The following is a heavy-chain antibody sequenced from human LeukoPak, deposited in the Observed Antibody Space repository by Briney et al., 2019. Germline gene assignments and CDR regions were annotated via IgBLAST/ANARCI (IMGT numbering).Heavy chain of an antibody. Sequence: PGGSLRLSCSASGFTFSSYAMHWVRQAPGKGLEYVSAISSNGGSTYYADSVKGRFTISRDNSKNTLHLQMSSLRAEDTAVYYCVKGSSGWYSGTDYWGQGTLVTVSS. CDR3: VKGSSGWYSGTDY. CDR1: GFTFSSYA. J-gene: IGHJ4*02. CDR2: ISSNGGST. V-gene: IGHV3-64D*06. D-gene: IGHD6-19*01.